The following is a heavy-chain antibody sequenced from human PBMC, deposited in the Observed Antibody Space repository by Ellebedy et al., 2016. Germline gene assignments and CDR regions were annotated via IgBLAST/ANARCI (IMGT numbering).Heavy chain of an antibody. J-gene: IGHJ6*03. D-gene: IGHD1-20*01. V-gene: IGHV3-21*01. Sequence: GESLKISXAASGFTFSSYSMNWVRQAPGKGLEWVSSISSSSSYIYYADSVKGRFTISRDNAKNSLYLQMNSLRAEDTAVYYCARDITGTDYYYYYMDVWGKGTTVTVSS. CDR3: ARDITGTDYYYYYMDV. CDR1: GFTFSSYS. CDR2: ISSSSSYI.